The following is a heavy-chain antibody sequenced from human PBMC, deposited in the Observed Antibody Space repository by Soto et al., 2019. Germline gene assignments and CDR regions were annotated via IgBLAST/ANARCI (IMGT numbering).Heavy chain of an antibody. V-gene: IGHV1-18*01. D-gene: IGHD2-15*01. CDR3: ARDRDSVDDF. CDR2: INAYNGNT. J-gene: IGHJ3*01. Sequence: GASVKVSCKASGYTFNTYGITWVRQAPGQGLEWMAWINAYNGNTLYAKNLQGRVTMTTDTSTSTAYMEMRSLTSADTAVYYCARDRDSVDDFCGQGTIVTVSS. CDR1: GYTFNTYG.